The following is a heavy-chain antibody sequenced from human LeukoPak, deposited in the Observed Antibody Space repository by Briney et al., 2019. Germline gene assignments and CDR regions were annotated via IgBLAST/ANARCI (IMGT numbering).Heavy chain of an antibody. Sequence: GGSLRLSCAASGFTFSSYWMSWVRQAPGKGLEWVANMKYDGSEKYYVDSVKGRFTISRDNAKNSLYLQMNSLRAEDTAVYYCARDLATEYSSSSTPGEIDYWGQGTLVTVSS. CDR1: GFTFSSYW. CDR2: MKYDGSEK. D-gene: IGHD6-6*01. J-gene: IGHJ4*02. CDR3: ARDLATEYSSSSTPGEIDY. V-gene: IGHV3-7*01.